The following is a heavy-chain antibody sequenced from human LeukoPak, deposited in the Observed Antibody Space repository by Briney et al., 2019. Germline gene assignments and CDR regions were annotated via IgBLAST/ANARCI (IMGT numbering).Heavy chain of an antibody. Sequence: GGSLRLSCAASGFTFSSYWMHWVRQAPGKGLVWVSRINSDGSSTSYADSVKGRFTISRDNAKNTLYLQMNSLRAEDTALYYCARDQAYYYDGSGYYSGDDAFDIWGQGTMVTVSS. CDR1: GFTFSSYW. CDR3: ARDQAYYYDGSGYYSGDDAFDI. V-gene: IGHV3-74*01. CDR2: INSDGSST. J-gene: IGHJ3*02. D-gene: IGHD3-22*01.